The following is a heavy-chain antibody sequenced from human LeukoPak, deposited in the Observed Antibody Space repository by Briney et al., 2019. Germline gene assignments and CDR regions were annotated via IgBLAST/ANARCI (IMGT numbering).Heavy chain of an antibody. CDR1: GAAITNYY. D-gene: IGHD3-16*01. J-gene: IGHJ4*02. CDR3: ARGPGGAGHIDY. V-gene: IGHV4-59*12. Sequence: SETLSLTCTVSGAAITNYYLSWIRQPPGKGLEWIGYIYYSGSTNYNPSLKSRVTITIDTSKNQFSLKLSSVTAADTAVYYCARGPGGAGHIDYWGQGTLVTVSS. CDR2: IYYSGST.